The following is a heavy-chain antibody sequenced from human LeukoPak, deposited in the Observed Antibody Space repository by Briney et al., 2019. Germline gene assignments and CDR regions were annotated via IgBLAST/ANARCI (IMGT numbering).Heavy chain of an antibody. J-gene: IGHJ6*03. CDR1: VYTFTSSD. Sequence: ASVKVSCKPSVYTFTSSDINWGRHEPGQGVEWMGWMNPNSGNTGYAQKFQGRVTITRNTSISTAYMELSSLRSEDTAVYYCARVHVGAPDYYMDVWGKGTTVTVSS. D-gene: IGHD1-26*01. CDR3: ARVHVGAPDYYMDV. CDR2: MNPNSGNT. V-gene: IGHV1-8*03.